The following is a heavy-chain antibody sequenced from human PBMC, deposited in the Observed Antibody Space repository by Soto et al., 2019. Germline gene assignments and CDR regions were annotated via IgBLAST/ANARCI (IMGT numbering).Heavy chain of an antibody. CDR2: ISYDGSNK. J-gene: IGHJ4*02. V-gene: IGHV3-30*18. CDR1: GFTFSSYG. CDR3: AKDSSFDY. Sequence: GGSLRLSYAASGFTFSSYGMHWVRQAPGKGLEWVAVISYDGSNKYYADSVKGRFTISRDNSKNTLYLQMNSLRAEDTAVYYCAKDSSFDYWGQGTLVTVSS.